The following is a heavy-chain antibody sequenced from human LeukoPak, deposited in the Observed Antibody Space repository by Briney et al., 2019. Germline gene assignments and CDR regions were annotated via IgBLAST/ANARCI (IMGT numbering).Heavy chain of an antibody. V-gene: IGHV1-69*04. CDR3: AREQTVANYFDC. CDR2: IIPVLGVA. J-gene: IGHJ4*02. Sequence: ASVKVSCKESGGTSSRDVISWVRQAPGQGLEWMGRIIPVLGVANYAQKFQGRVTITADTSTNTASMELSSLRYDDTAVYYCAREQTVANYFDCWGQGTLVTVSS. CDR1: GGTSSRDV. D-gene: IGHD6-19*01.